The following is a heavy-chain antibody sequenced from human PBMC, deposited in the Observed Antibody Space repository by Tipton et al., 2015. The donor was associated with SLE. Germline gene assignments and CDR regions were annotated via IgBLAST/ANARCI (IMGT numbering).Heavy chain of an antibody. CDR2: IIPIFGTA. Sequence: VQSGAEVKKPGASVKVSCKASGYTFTSYGISWVRQAPGQGLEWMGGIIPIFGTANYAQKFQGRVTITADESTSTAYMELSSLRSEDTAVYYCARGDCSSSSCYYYYYYGVDVRGQGTTVTVSS. CDR1: GYTFTSYG. J-gene: IGHJ6*02. CDR3: ARGDCSSSSCYYYYYYGVDV. D-gene: IGHD2-2*01. V-gene: IGHV1-69*13.